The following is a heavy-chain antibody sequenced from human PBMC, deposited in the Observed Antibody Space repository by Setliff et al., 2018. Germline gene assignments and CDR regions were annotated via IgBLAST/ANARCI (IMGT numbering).Heavy chain of an antibody. CDR2: IQQSGNEK. J-gene: IGHJ4*02. Sequence: GGSLRLSCAGSGFTFSDYWMSWVRQAPGKGLEWVANIQQSGNEKYYVDSVKGRFTISRDNAKNSLYLQMNSLRAEDTAVYYCARDCGWYYYDSSGYYDYWGQGTLVTVSS. D-gene: IGHD3-22*01. CDR1: GFTFSDYW. V-gene: IGHV3-7*01. CDR3: ARDCGWYYYDSSGYYDY.